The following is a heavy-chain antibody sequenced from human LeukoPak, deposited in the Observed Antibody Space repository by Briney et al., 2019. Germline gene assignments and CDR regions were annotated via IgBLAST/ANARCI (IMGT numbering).Heavy chain of an antibody. D-gene: IGHD4-23*01. CDR2: INPNSGGT. CDR1: GYTFTGYY. J-gene: IGHJ4*02. Sequence: ASVKVSCKASGYTFTGYYMHWVRQAPGQGLEWMGWINPNSGGTNYAQKFQGRVTMTRDTSISTAYMELSRLRSDDTAVYYCARATVVNGPDDYWGQGTLVTVSS. CDR3: ARATVVNGPDDY. V-gene: IGHV1-2*02.